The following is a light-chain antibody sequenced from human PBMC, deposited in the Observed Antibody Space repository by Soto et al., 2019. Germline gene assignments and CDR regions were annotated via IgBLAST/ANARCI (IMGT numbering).Light chain of an antibody. CDR2: DAS. CDR1: QSLTRNY. J-gene: IGKJ4*01. V-gene: IGKV3-11*01. CDR3: QHRSNWLA. Sequence: EIVLTQSPGTLSLSPGERATLSCRASQSLTRNYLAWYQQKPGQAPRLLIYDASNRATGIPARFSGSGSGTDFTLTITSLEPEDFAVYYCQHRSNWLAFGGGTKVDIK.